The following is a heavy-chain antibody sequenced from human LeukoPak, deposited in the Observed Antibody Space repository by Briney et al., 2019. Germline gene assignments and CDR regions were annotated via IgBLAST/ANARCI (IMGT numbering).Heavy chain of an antibody. CDR3: ARARHIGYSDY. J-gene: IGHJ4*02. V-gene: IGHV4-61*02. CDR2: IYTSETT. Sequence: SSQTLSLTCTVSGGSISSGSNYWSWIRQPAGKGLEWIGRIYTSETTNYSPSLKSRTLKSRVTISVDTSNNQFSLKLTSVTAADTAIYYCARARHIGYSDYWGQGILVTVSS. CDR1: GGSISSGSNY. D-gene: IGHD3-22*01.